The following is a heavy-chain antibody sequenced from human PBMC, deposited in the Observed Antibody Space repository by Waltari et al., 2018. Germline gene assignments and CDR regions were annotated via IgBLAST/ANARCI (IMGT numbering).Heavy chain of an antibody. J-gene: IGHJ4*02. V-gene: IGHV1-69*05. Sequence: QVQLVQSGAEVKKPGSSVKVSCKASGGTFSSYAISWVRQAPGQGLEWMGGIIPIFGTANYAQKFQGRVTITTDESTSTAYMELSSLRSEDTAVYYCARGGGSGSYYNRLYFDYWGQGTLVTVSS. CDR2: IIPIFGTA. CDR3: ARGGGSGSYYNRLYFDY. D-gene: IGHD3-10*01. CDR1: GGTFSSYA.